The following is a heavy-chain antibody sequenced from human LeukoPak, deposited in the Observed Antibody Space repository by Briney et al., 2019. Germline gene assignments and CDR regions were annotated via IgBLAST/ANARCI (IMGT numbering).Heavy chain of an antibody. Sequence: AGGSLRLSCAASGFRFNTYWMSWIRQPPGKGLEWIGEINHSGSTNYNPSLKSRVTISVDTSKNQFSLKLSSVTAADTAVYYCARRYFDWLSHWGQGTLVTVSS. CDR3: ARRYFDWLSH. CDR2: INHSGST. D-gene: IGHD3-9*01. V-gene: IGHV4-34*01. CDR1: GFRFNTYW. J-gene: IGHJ5*02.